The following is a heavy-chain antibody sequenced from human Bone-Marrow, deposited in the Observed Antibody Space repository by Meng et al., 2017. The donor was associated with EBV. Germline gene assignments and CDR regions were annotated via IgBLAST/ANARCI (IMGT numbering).Heavy chain of an antibody. D-gene: IGHD6-19*01. CDR3: ATEPGYSSG. Sequence: QIQLVQAAAEVGKPGASVKASCKASGYTFTNYAMHWVRQAPGQRLEWMGWINPGNGNTKYSQKFQGRASITRDISASIVYMELTSLRSEDTAVYYCATEPGYSSGWGQGTLVTVSS. J-gene: IGHJ4*02. CDR2: INPGNGNT. V-gene: IGHV1-3*01. CDR1: GYTFTNYA.